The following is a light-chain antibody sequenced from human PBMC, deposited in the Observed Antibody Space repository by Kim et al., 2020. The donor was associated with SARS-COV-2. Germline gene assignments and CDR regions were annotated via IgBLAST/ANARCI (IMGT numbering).Light chain of an antibody. J-gene: IGKJ3*01. CDR2: DAS. Sequence: DIQMTQSPSSLSASVGDRVTITCQASQDISNYLNWYQQKPGKAPKLLIYDASNLETGVPSRFSGSGSGTDFTFTISSLQPEDIATYYCQQYDNRPFTVGPGTKVDIK. CDR1: QDISNY. V-gene: IGKV1-33*01. CDR3: QQYDNRPFT.